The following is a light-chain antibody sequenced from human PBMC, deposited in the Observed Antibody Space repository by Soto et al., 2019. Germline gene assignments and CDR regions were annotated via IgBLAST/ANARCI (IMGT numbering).Light chain of an antibody. CDR3: QQYGSSPPT. CDR2: GAS. CDR1: QSVGIPY. J-gene: IGKJ1*01. V-gene: IGKV3-20*01. Sequence: EIVLTQSPGTLSLSTGERATLSCRASQSVGIPYLAWYQKKPGQAPRLLIYGASSRATGIPDRFSGSGSGTDFPLTISRLDPEDFAVYYCQQYGSSPPTFGQGTKVEVK.